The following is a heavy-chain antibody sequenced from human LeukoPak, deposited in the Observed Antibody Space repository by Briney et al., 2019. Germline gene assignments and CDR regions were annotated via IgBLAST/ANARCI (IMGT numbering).Heavy chain of an antibody. J-gene: IGHJ4*02. D-gene: IGHD3-10*01. V-gene: IGHV3-11*01. Sequence: GGSLRLPCVASGFTFSDYYMSWIRQAPGKGLEWVSYISSSGSTIYYADSVEGRFTISRDNAKNSLYLQMSSLRAEDTALYYCARDGFVQEIDYWGQRTLVTVSS. CDR1: GFTFSDYY. CDR3: ARDGFVQEIDY. CDR2: ISSSGSTI.